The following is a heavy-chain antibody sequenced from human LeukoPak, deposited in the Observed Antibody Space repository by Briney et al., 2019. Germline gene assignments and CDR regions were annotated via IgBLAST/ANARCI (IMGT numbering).Heavy chain of an antibody. V-gene: IGHV1-69*13. CDR3: ARGRGGDGYNYFDY. Sequence: GASVKVSCKASGGTFSSYAISWVRQAPGQGLEWMGGIIPIFGTANYAQKFQGRVTITADESTSTAYMELSSLRSEDTAVYYCARGRGGDGYNYFDYWGQGTLVTVSS. J-gene: IGHJ4*02. CDR1: GGTFSSYA. CDR2: IIPIFGTA. D-gene: IGHD5-24*01.